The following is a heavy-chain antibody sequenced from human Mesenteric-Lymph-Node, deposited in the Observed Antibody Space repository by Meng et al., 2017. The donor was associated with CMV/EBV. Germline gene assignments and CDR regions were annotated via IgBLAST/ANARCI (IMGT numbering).Heavy chain of an antibody. D-gene: IGHD3-22*01. Sequence: TFSTYGIAWIRQAPGQVLQWMGWIIPLFGTTNYAEDFQGRVTIAADESASTVYMVLTSLRSDDTAVYYCARDDDSYYASRGYSAYGSWGQGTLVTVSS. CDR3: ARDDDSYYASRGYSAYGS. J-gene: IGHJ5*02. V-gene: IGHV1-69*01. CDR1: TFSTYG. CDR2: IIPLFGTT.